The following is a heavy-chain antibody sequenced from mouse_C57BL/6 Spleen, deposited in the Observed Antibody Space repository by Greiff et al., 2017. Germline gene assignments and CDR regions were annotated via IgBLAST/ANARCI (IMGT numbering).Heavy chain of an antibody. J-gene: IGHJ4*01. CDR3: ARQDLRLRAMDY. V-gene: IGHV1-69*01. CDR1: GYTFTSYW. D-gene: IGHD3-2*02. Sequence: QVQLQQPGAELVMPGASVKLSCKASGYTFTSYWMHWVKQRPGQGLEWIGEIDPSDSYPNYNQKFKGKSTLTVDKSSSTAYMQLSSLTSEDSAVYYCARQDLRLRAMDYWGQGTSVTVSS. CDR2: IDPSDSYP.